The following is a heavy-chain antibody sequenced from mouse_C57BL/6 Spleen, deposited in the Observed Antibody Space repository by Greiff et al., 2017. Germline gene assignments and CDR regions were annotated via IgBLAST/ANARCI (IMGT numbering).Heavy chain of an antibody. V-gene: IGHV1-69*01. CDR2: IDPSDSYT. CDR3: ARRQLGRGYFDY. D-gene: IGHD4-1*02. J-gene: IGHJ2*01. CDR1: GYTFTSYW. Sequence: VQLQQPGAELVMPGASVKLSCTASGYTFTSYWMHWVKQRPGQGLEWIGEIDPSDSYTNYNQKFKGKSTLTVDKSSSTAYMQLSSLTSEDSAVYYCARRQLGRGYFDYWGQGTTLTVSS.